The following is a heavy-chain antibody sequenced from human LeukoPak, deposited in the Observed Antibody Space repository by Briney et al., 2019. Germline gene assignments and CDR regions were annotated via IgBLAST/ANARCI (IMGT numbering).Heavy chain of an antibody. CDR3: VREYHGGYFDF. J-gene: IGHJ4*02. D-gene: IGHD3-16*01. CDR2: VYPSAGTS. Sequence: ASVKVSCKASGYIFTSYYMHWVRQATGQGLEWLGVVYPSAGTSDTAQRFLARITLSDDTSTSTAYMELRSLKSEDTAIYFCVREYHGGYFDFWGQGTLVTVSS. V-gene: IGHV1-46*03. CDR1: GYIFTSYY.